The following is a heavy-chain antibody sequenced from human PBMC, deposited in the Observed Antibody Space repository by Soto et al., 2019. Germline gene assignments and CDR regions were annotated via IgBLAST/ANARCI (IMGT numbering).Heavy chain of an antibody. Sequence: QVQLRESGPGLVKPSQTLSLTCTVSGGSINSGGYCWSWIRQHPGKGLGWIGCIAYGGSTSYNPSLKSRVTISVDTSKHQFSLELTSVTAADTAVYYCSRGILVWGQVALITVSS. V-gene: IGHV4-31*03. J-gene: IGHJ4*02. CDR2: IAYGGST. CDR3: SRGILV. D-gene: IGHD5-18*01. CDR1: GGSINSGGYC.